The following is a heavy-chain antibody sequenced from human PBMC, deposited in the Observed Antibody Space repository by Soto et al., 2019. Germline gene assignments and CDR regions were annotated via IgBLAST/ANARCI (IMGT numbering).Heavy chain of an antibody. CDR3: AMRWFGPTLDAFDI. CDR1: GYTFTSYY. Sequence: ASVKVSCKASGYTFTSYYMHWVRQAPGQGLEWMGIINPSGGSTSYAQKFQGRVTITRDTSTSTAYMELSSLRSEDTAVYYCAMRWFGPTLDAFDIWGQGTMVTVSS. V-gene: IGHV1-46*01. D-gene: IGHD3-10*01. CDR2: INPSGGST. J-gene: IGHJ3*02.